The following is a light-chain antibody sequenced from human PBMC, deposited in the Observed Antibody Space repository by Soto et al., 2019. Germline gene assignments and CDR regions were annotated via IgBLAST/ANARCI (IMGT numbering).Light chain of an antibody. CDR1: QSVSSY. V-gene: IGKV3-11*01. J-gene: IGKJ4*01. CDR3: QQRSNWVHT. Sequence: EIVLTQSPATLSLSPGERATLSCRASQSVSSYLAWYKQKPGQAPRLLIYDASNRATGIPARFSGSGSGTDFTLTISSLEPEDFAVYYCQQRSNWVHTFGGGTKVEIK. CDR2: DAS.